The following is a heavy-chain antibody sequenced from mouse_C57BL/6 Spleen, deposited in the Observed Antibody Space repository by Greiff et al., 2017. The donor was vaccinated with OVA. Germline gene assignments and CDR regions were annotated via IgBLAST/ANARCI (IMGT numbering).Heavy chain of an antibody. CDR1: GFTFTDYY. CDR2: IRNKANGYTT. J-gene: IGHJ3*01. CDR3: ASTHGRGWFAY. D-gene: IGHD1-1*01. V-gene: IGHV7-3*01. Sequence: EVKVIESGGGLVQPGGSLSLSCAASGFTFTDYYMSWVRQPPGKALEWLGFIRNKANGYTTEYSASVKGRFTISRDNSQSILYLQMNALRAEDSATYYCASTHGRGWFAYWGQGTLVTVSA.